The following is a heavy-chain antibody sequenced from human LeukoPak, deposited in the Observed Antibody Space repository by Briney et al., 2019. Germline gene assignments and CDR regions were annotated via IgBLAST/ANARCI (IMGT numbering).Heavy chain of an antibody. CDR3: ARDQWLGQTETDAFDI. D-gene: IGHD6-19*01. CDR2: INTNTGNP. CDR1: GYTFTSYA. Sequence: GASVKVSCKASGYTFTSYAMNWVRQAPGQGLEWMGWINTNTGNPTYAQGFTGRFVFSLDTSVSTAYLQISSLKAEDTAVYYCARDQWLGQTETDAFDIWGQGTMVTVSS. V-gene: IGHV7-4-1*02. J-gene: IGHJ3*02.